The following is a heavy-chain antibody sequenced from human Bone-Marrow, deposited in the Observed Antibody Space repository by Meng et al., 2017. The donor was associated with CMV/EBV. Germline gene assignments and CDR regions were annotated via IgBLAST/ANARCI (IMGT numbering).Heavy chain of an antibody. V-gene: IGHV3-11*04. CDR3: ARDPTKYNCFGP. J-gene: IGHJ5*02. Sequence: SCAASGFTFSDYYMSWIRQAPGKGLEWVSYISSSASTIYYAHSVKGRFTISRDNAKNSLYLQMNSLKAEDTAVYYCARDPTKYNCFGPWGQGTLVTVSS. CDR1: GFTFSDYY. CDR2: ISSSASTI. D-gene: IGHD1-1*01.